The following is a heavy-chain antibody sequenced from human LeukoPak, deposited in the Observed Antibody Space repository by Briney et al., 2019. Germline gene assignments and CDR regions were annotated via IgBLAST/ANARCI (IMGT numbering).Heavy chain of an antibody. CDR1: VRPNNRCDHY. Sequence: SHTLSLTCSLSVRPNNRCDHYWSWIRQSPGKGLELNGYIYSTGNTYYNPSLKSRVIISVDTSKNQFSLELNSVTAADTAVYYCARDSYSYGYGGFDYWGQGILVTVSS. D-gene: IGHD5-18*01. V-gene: IGHV4-30-4*01. CDR3: ARDSYSYGYGGFDY. CDR2: IYSTGNT. J-gene: IGHJ4*02.